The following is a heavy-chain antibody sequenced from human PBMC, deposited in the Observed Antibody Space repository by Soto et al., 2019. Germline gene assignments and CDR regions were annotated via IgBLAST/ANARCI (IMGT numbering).Heavy chain of an antibody. V-gene: IGHV3-30-3*01. CDR1: GFPFCSYA. CDR3: ARASRSTIFGYEYGMDV. CDR2: ISYDGSNK. D-gene: IGHD3-16*01. Sequence: RRLSSAASGFPFCSYAMHWFRHAPGNWLELVAVISYDGSNKYYEATVKGRLTISRDNSQNKLYLQMNSLRDEDTAGYYCARASRSTIFGYEYGMDVWGQGTTVTVSS. J-gene: IGHJ6*02.